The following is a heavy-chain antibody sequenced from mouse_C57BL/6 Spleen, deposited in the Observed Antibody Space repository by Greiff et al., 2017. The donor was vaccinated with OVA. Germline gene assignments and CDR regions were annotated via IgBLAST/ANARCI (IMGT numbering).Heavy chain of an antibody. CDR1: GYTFTSYW. D-gene: IGHD2-1*01. V-gene: IGHV1-55*01. CDR3: ARWRGNSGWFAY. J-gene: IGHJ3*01. CDR2: IYPGSGST. Sequence: QVQLQQPGAELVKPGASVKMSCKASGYTFTSYWITWVKQRPGQGLEWIGDIYPGSGSTNYNEKFKSKATLTVDTSSSTAYMQLSSLTSEDSAVYDCARWRGNSGWFAYWGQGTLVTVSA.